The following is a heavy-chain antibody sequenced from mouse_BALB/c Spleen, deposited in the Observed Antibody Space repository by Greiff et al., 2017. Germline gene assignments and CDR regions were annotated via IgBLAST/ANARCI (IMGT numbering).Heavy chain of an antibody. Sequence: EVQLVASGRGLVKPGGSLKLSCAASGFTFSDYYMYWVRQTPDKRLAWVATISDGGSYTYYPDSVKGRFTISRDNAKNNLYLQMSSLKSEDTAMYYCARGFITTATRLAYWGQGTLVTVSA. J-gene: IGHJ3*01. V-gene: IGHV5-4*02. CDR1: GFTFSDYY. D-gene: IGHD1-2*01. CDR2: ISDGGSYT. CDR3: ARGFITTATRLAY.